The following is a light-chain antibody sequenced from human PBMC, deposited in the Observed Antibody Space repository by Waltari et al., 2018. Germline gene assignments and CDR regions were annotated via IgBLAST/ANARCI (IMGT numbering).Light chain of an antibody. CDR3: SSYTTSSTLEL. V-gene: IGLV2-14*01. Sequence: QSALAQPASVSGSPGQSITLPCTGISSDIGGYKYVSWYQQHPGKAPKPLIFDVNNRPSGVSNRFSASKSGNTASLTISDLQAEDEADYYCSSYTTSSTLELFGGGTRLTVL. J-gene: IGLJ3*02. CDR2: DVN. CDR1: SSDIGGYKY.